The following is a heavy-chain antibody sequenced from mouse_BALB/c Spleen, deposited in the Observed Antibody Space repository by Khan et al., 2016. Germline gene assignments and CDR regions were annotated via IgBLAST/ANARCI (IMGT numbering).Heavy chain of an antibody. CDR1: GYTFTDYE. CDR2: IHPGSGGT. CDR3: TIRRNYDCYYVEMDY. Sequence: QVQLQQSGAELVRPGASVKLSCKALGYTFTDYEMHWVKQSPVHGLEWIGVIHPGSGGTDYNQYFKGKATLTADKSSSTAYMDISSLTSEDSAVYYSTIRRNYDCYYVEMDYWGQGSSVTVSS. D-gene: IGHD2-3*01. J-gene: IGHJ4*01. V-gene: IGHV1-15*01.